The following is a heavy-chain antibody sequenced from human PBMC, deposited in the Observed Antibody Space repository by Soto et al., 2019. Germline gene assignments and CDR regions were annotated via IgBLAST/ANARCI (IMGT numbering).Heavy chain of an antibody. Sequence: EVQMVASGGDLVQPGSSLRLSCLASGFTFTVYAFHWVRQAPGKGLEFVAAISSDGTKTYYAESVKGRFTISRDTSMNTLFLQMNRLRAEDTAVYYCVNILMQHDFEGGWGQGTLVTVSS. V-gene: IGHV3-64D*08. CDR1: GFTFTVYA. J-gene: IGHJ4*02. D-gene: IGHD3-3*01. CDR2: ISSDGTKT. CDR3: VNILMQHDFEGG.